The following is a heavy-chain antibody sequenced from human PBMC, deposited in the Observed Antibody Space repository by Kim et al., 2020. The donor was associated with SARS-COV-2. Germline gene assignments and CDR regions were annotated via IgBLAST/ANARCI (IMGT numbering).Heavy chain of an antibody. CDR1: GGSISSYY. Sequence: SETLSLTCTVSGGSISSYYWSWIRQPPGKGLEWIGYIYYSGSTNYNPSLKSRVTISVDTSKNQFSLKLSSVTAADTAVYYCARLGGGPQFDPWGQGTLVT. V-gene: IGHV4-59*08. D-gene: IGHD3-16*01. J-gene: IGHJ5*02. CDR2: IYYSGST. CDR3: ARLGGGPQFDP.